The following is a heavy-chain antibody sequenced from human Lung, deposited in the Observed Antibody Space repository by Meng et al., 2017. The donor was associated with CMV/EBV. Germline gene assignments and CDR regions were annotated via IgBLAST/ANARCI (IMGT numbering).Heavy chain of an antibody. CDR3: AKDSTYSV. D-gene: IGHD6-13*01. J-gene: IGHJ4*02. V-gene: IGHV3-23*03. CDR2: IYAGGRSA. Sequence: SCAASGFTFSNYAMSWVRQAPGKGLEWVAVIYAGGRSAYYAESVKGRFTIFRDGSKNTVYLEMNSLRAEDTALYYCAKDSTYSVWGQGTLVTVSS. CDR1: GFTFSNYA.